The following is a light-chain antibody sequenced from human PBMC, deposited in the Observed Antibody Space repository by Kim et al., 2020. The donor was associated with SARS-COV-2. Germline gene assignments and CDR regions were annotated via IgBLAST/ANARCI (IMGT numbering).Light chain of an antibody. Sequence: ASVKLTCTLSSGHSSYAIAWHQQQPEKGPRYLMKLNSDGSHSKGDGIPDLFSGSSSGAERYLTISSLQSEDEADYYCQTWGTGIVVFGGGTQLTVL. V-gene: IGLV4-69*01. CDR1: SGHSSYA. J-gene: IGLJ2*01. CDR2: LNSDGSH. CDR3: QTWGTGIVV.